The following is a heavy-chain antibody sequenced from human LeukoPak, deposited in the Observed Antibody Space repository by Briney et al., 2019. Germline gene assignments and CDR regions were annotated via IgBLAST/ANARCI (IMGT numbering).Heavy chain of an antibody. J-gene: IGHJ6*03. D-gene: IGHD3-3*02. CDR2: INHSGST. V-gene: IGHV4-34*01. CDR1: GGSFSGYY. CDR3: AGFSIFGVVTYYYYMDV. Sequence: PSETLSLTCAVYGGSFSGYYWSWIRQPPGKGLEWIGEINHSGSTNYNPSLKSRVTISVDTSKNQFSLKLSSVTAADTAVYYCAGFSIFGVVTYYYYMDVWGKGTTVTVS.